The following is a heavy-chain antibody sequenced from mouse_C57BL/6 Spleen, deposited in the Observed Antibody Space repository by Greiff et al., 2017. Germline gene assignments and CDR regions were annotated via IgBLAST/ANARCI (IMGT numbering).Heavy chain of an antibody. CDR3: ARRETTVVADY. D-gene: IGHD1-1*01. Sequence: QVQLQQPGAELVKPGASVKLSCKASGYTFTSYWMQWVKQRPGQGLEWIGEIDPSDSYTNYNQKFKGKATLTVDTSSSTAYMQLSSLTSEDSAVYYCARRETTVVADYWGQGTTLTVSS. CDR1: GYTFTSYW. V-gene: IGHV1-50*01. J-gene: IGHJ2*01. CDR2: IDPSDSYT.